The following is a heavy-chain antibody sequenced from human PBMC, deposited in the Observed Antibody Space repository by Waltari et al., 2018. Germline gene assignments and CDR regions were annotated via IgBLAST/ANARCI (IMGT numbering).Heavy chain of an antibody. CDR3: AKGCGYDCPAHLDY. CDR1: GFPFSSYG. J-gene: IGHJ4*02. D-gene: IGHD5-12*01. V-gene: IGHV3-30*02. Sequence: QVQLVESGGGVVQPGGSLRLSCAASGFPFSSYGMPWVRPAPGKGLEWVAFIRYDGSNKYYADSVKGRFTISRDNSKNTLYLQMNSLRAEDTAVYYCAKGCGYDCPAHLDYWGQGTLVTVSS. CDR2: IRYDGSNK.